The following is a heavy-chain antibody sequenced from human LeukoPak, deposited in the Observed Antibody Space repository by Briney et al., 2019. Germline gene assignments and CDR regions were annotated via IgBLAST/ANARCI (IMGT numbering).Heavy chain of an antibody. CDR1: GYTFTGYY. V-gene: IGHV1-2*02. J-gene: IGHJ3*02. Sequence: ASVKVSCKASGYTFTGYYMHWVRQAPGQGLEWMGWINPYSGGTNYAQKFQGRVTVTRDTSISTAYMELSRLRSDDTAVYYCARDLWYYDSSGYYYVRRAFDIWGQGTMVTVSS. CDR3: ARDLWYYDSSGYYYVRRAFDI. D-gene: IGHD3-22*01. CDR2: INPYSGGT.